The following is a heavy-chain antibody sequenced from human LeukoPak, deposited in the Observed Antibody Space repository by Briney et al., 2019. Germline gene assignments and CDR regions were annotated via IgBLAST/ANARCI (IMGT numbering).Heavy chain of an antibody. Sequence: PGGSLRLSCAVSGFTFNTNWMSWVRQAPGKGLEWVANITQDGSEKSYVASVKGRVTISRDNAKNSLYLQMNSLRAEDTAVYYCARGQQGYHIGWYRGDYWGQGTLVTVSS. D-gene: IGHD2-15*01. J-gene: IGHJ4*02. CDR3: ARGQQGYHIGWYRGDY. CDR2: ITQDGSEK. V-gene: IGHV3-7*01. CDR1: GFTFNTNW.